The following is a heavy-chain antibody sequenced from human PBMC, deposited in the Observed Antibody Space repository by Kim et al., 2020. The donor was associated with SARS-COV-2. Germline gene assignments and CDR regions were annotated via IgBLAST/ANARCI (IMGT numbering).Heavy chain of an antibody. CDR3: ARRGGDNDCVGGSCNIDIFDI. Sequence: SVKVSCKVSGGTFNRNAITWVRQAPGQGLEWMGRILPIYNIINYAQTLQDRVTITADKSTSTAYMELSSLRFEDTAFYFCARRGGDNDCVGGSCNIDIFDIRGQGTMVTVSS. D-gene: IGHD2-15*01. V-gene: IGHV1-69*04. CDR1: GGTFNRNA. CDR2: ILPIYNII. J-gene: IGHJ3*02.